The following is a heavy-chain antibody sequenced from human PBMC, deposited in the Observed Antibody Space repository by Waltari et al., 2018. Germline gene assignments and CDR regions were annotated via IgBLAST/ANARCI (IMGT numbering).Heavy chain of an antibody. CDR3: AREAMLNQDY. CDR1: GYTFTGYY. J-gene: IGHJ4*02. CDR2: INPNRGGT. Sequence: QVQLVQSGAEVKKPGASVKVSCKASGYTFTGYYMHWVRQAPGQGLEWMGRINPNRGGTNYAQKCQGRVTRTRDTSISTAYMERSRLRSDDTAVYYCAREAMLNQDYWGQGTLVTVSS. V-gene: IGHV1-2*02. D-gene: IGHD2-8*01.